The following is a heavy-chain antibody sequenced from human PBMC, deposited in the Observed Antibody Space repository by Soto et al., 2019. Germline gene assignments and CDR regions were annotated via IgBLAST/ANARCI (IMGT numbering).Heavy chain of an antibody. D-gene: IGHD6-19*01. CDR1: GFTFSSYG. Sequence: PGGSLRLSCAASGFTFSSYGMHWVRQAPGKGLEWVAVISYDGSNKYYADSVKGRFTISRDNSKNTLYLQMNSLRAEDTAVYYRAKDRRIAVAGGLYYGMDVWGQGTTVTVSS. CDR3: AKDRRIAVAGGLYYGMDV. CDR2: ISYDGSNK. J-gene: IGHJ6*02. V-gene: IGHV3-30*18.